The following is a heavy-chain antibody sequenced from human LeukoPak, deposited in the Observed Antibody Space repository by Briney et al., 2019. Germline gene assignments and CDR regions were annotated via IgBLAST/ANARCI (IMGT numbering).Heavy chain of an antibody. CDR3: AKVLPYGGLYYFDY. J-gene: IGHJ4*02. V-gene: IGHV3-48*01. Sequence: GGALRLSCAASGFTFSSYSMNRVRQAQGKGVEGVSYISSSSSTIYYADSVKGRFTISRDNAKNSLYLQMNSLRAEDTAVYYCAKVLPYGGLYYFDYWGQGTLVTVSS. CDR2: ISSSSSTI. D-gene: IGHD4-23*01. CDR1: GFTFSSYS.